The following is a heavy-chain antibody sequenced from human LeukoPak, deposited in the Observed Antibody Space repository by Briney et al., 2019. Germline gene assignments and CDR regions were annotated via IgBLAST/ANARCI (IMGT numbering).Heavy chain of an antibody. V-gene: IGHV4-38-2*02. Sequence: SETLSLTCTVSGYSISSGYYWGWIRQPPGKGLEWIGSIYHSGSTYYNPSLKSRVTISVDTSKNQFSLKLSSVTAADTAVYYCSMVRGPHSENDYWGQGTLVTVSS. CDR1: GYSISSGYY. CDR2: IYHSGST. J-gene: IGHJ4*02. CDR3: SMVRGPHSENDY. D-gene: IGHD3-10*01.